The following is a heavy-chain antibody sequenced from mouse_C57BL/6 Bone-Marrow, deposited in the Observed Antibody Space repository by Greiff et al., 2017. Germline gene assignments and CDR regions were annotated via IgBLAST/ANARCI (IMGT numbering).Heavy chain of an antibody. D-gene: IGHD4-1*01. J-gene: IGHJ2*01. V-gene: IGHV5-9-1*02. Sequence: EVKLVESGEGLVKPGGSLKLSCAASGFTFSSYAMSWVRQTPEKRLEWVAYISSGGDYIYYADTVKGRFTISRDNARNTLYLQMSSLKSEDTAMYYCTRNWDVDYFDYWGQGTTLTVSS. CDR2: ISSGGDYI. CDR3: TRNWDVDYFDY. CDR1: GFTFSSYA.